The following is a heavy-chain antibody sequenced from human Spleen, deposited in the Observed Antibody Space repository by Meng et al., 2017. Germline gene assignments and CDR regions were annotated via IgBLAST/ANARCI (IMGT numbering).Heavy chain of an antibody. D-gene: IGHD6-25*01. Sequence: QGQLVQSGAEVKKPWASVKVSCKTSGYNFPDDYRPWVRRAPGQGREWMGRINPKSGDTHYAQKFQARVTMTGDTSISTAYMELSGLRSDDTAMYYCARDEDISAAGKLFGDYWGQGTLVTVSS. V-gene: IGHV1-2*06. CDR3: ARDEDISAAGKLFGDY. CDR2: INPKSGDT. CDR1: GYNFPDDY. J-gene: IGHJ4*02.